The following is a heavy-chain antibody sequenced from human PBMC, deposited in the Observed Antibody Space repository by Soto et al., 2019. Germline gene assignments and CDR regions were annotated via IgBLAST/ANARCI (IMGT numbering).Heavy chain of an antibody. D-gene: IGHD3-3*01. Sequence: GESLKISCKGSGYSFTSYWIGWVRQMPGKGLEWMGIIYPGDSDTRYSPSFQVQVTISADKSISTAYLQWSSLKASDTAMYYCARRKAARFLACHWCESWGQGALVNV. CDR2: IYPGDSDT. V-gene: IGHV5-51*01. J-gene: IGHJ5*01. CDR3: ARRKAARFLACHWCES. CDR1: GYSFTSYW.